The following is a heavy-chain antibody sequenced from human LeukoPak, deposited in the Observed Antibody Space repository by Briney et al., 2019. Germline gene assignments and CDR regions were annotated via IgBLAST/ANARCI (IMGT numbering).Heavy chain of an antibody. CDR1: GFTLSNHP. D-gene: IGHD2-15*01. J-gene: IGHJ4*02. CDR2: LSDTGDST. V-gene: IGHV3-23*01. CDR3: AKGDCSSGSCYFDY. Sequence: GGSLRLSCAASGFTLSNHPMYWVRQAPGKGLEWVSSLSDTGDSTHYADSVKGRFTISRDSARSALYLQMSSLRAEDTAVYYCAKGDCSSGSCYFDYWGQGSQVTVSS.